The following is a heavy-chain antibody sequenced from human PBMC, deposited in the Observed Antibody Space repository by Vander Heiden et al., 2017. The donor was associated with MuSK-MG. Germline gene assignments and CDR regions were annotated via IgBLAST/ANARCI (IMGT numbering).Heavy chain of an antibody. V-gene: IGHV3-7*01. CDR3: ARYGYGSETSFGY. CDR1: GFTFSSHW. D-gene: IGHD3-10*01. CDR2: IKVDGSET. J-gene: IGHJ4*02. Sequence: EVRLEESGGGLVQPGGSLRLSCAASGFTFSSHWMSWVRQAPGEGLEWVANIKVDGSETYYVDSVKGRFSISRDNAKNSLYLQMNSLRAEDTAVYYCARYGYGSETSFGYWGQGTLGTVSS.